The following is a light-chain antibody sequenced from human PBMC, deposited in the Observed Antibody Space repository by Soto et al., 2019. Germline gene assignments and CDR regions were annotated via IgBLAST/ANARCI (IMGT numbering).Light chain of an antibody. V-gene: IGKV3-11*01. CDR1: RSVGNN. CDR3: QQHAEWPLT. J-gene: IGKJ4*01. CDR2: AAS. Sequence: EIVLTQSPATLSLSPGERATLSCRASRSVGNNLAWYQKKPGQAPGLLIYAASTRATGIPARFSGSGSGTDFTPTISSLEPEDVAGYYCQQHAEWPLTFGGGTKVEIK.